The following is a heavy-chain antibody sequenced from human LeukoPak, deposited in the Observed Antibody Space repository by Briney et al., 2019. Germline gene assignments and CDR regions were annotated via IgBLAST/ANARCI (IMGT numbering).Heavy chain of an antibody. CDR2: IYYSGST. Sequence: KPSETLSLTCTVSGDSVSSSSYYWGWIRQPPGKGLEWIGSIYYSGSTYYNPSLKSRVTISVDTSKNQFSLKLSSVTAADTAVYYCARERGGVVVAATGIDYWGQGTLVTVSS. CDR1: GDSVSSSSYY. V-gene: IGHV4-39*07. CDR3: ARERGGVVVAATGIDY. J-gene: IGHJ4*02. D-gene: IGHD2-15*01.